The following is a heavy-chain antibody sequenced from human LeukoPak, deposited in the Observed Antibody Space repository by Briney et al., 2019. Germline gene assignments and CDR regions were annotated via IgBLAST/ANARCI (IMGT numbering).Heavy chain of an antibody. V-gene: IGHV3-66*01. J-gene: IGHJ4*02. CDR3: ARWGVGDY. CDR2: IYSGGST. Sequence: GGSLRLSCAASEFSVGSNYMTWVRQAPGKGLEWVSLIYSGGSTYYADSVKGRFTISRDNSKNTLYLQMNSLRAEDTAVYYCARWGVGDYWGQGTLVTVSS. CDR1: EFSVGSNY. D-gene: IGHD1-26*01.